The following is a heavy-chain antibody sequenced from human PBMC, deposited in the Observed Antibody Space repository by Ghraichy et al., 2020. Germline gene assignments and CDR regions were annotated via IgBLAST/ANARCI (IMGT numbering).Heavy chain of an antibody. D-gene: IGHD2-2*01. CDR3: ARHRFTYCSVTSCYVDPFDY. Sequence: SETLSLTCTVSGDSISSSTYYWAWIRQPPEKGLEWIGTISYSGNTYYKPSLKSRVTISVDTSKNQFSLKLSSVTAADTAVYYCARHRFTYCSVTSCYVDPFDYWGQGTLVTVSS. CDR1: GDSISSSTYY. CDR2: ISYSGNT. J-gene: IGHJ4*02. V-gene: IGHV4-39*01.